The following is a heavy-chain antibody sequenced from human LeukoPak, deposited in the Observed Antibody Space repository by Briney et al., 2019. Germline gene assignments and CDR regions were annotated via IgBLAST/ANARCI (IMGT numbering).Heavy chain of an antibody. D-gene: IGHD6-19*01. CDR2: ISYDGSNK. V-gene: IGHV3-30-3*01. J-gene: IGHJ4*02. Sequence: GGSLRLSCAASGFTFSSYAVHWVRQAPGKGLEWVAVISYDGSNKYYADSVKGRFTISRDNSKNTLYLQMNSLRAEDTAVYYCAREPLYKNGWQRHFDSWGQGTLVTVSS. CDR3: AREPLYKNGWQRHFDS. CDR1: GFTFSSYA.